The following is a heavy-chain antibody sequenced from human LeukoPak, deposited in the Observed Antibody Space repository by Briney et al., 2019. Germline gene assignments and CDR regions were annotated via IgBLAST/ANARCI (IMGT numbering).Heavy chain of an antibody. V-gene: IGHV3-30*12. CDR1: GFTFSSYG. D-gene: IGHD3-3*01. J-gene: IGHJ6*03. CDR3: ARDESITIFGVVIIPAYRYYYMDV. Sequence: GGSLRLSCAASGFTFSSYGMHWVRQAPGKGLEWVAVISYDGSNKYYADSVKGRFTISRDNAKNSLYLQMNSLRAEDTAVYYCARDESITIFGVVIIPAYRYYYMDVWGKGTTVTVSS. CDR2: ISYDGSNK.